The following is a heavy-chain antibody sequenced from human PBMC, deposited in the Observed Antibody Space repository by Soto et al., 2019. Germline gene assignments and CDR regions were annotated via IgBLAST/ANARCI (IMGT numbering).Heavy chain of an antibody. Sequence: ASVKVSCKASGYTFTSYDINWVRQATGRGLEWMGWMNPSSGNTGYAQKFQGRVTMTRNTSISTAYMELSSLRSEDTAVYYCARGDWTETYYYDSSGYYLLGYWGQGTLVTVSS. J-gene: IGHJ4*02. V-gene: IGHV1-8*01. D-gene: IGHD3-22*01. CDR1: GYTFTSYD. CDR2: MNPSSGNT. CDR3: ARGDWTETYYYDSSGYYLLGY.